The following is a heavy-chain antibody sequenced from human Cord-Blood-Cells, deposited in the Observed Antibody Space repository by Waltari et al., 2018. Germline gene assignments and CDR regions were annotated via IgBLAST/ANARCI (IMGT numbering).Heavy chain of an antibody. CDR1: GLTFSSYS. D-gene: IGHD2-15*01. Sequence: EVQRVESGGGLVKPVGSRRLSCAASGLTFSSYSMNWVGQAPGKGLEWVSSISSSSSYIYYADSVKGRFTISRDNAKNSLYLQMNSLRAEDTAVYYCARGLLGCYYYYGMDVWGQGTTVTVSS. J-gene: IGHJ6*02. CDR2: ISSSSSYI. CDR3: ARGLLGCYYYYGMDV. V-gene: IGHV3-21*01.